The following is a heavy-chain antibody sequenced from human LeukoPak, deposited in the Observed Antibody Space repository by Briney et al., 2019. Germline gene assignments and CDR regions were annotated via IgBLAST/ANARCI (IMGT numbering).Heavy chain of an antibody. CDR2: MSPNSGDT. CDR1: GYTFTSYD. V-gene: IGHV1-8*01. J-gene: IGHJ4*02. Sequence: ASVKVSCKASGYTFTSYDFNWVRQTTGQRPEWMGWMSPNSGDTGYAQKFQDRVTMTRKTSISTAYMELSSLRSDDKAVYYCARGPPNWGYDYWGPGALVTVSS. CDR3: ARGPPNWGYDY. D-gene: IGHD7-27*01.